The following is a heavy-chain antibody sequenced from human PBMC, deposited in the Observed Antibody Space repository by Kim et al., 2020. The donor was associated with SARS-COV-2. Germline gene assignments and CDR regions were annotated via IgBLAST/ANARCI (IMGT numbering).Heavy chain of an antibody. V-gene: IGHV3-30*18. CDR3: AKIRWGSRWFLDD. D-gene: IGHD6-13*01. CDR2: ISYDGSDK. J-gene: IGHJ4*02. Sequence: GGSLRLSCAASGFSLSDYDMHWARQAPGKGLEWVAFISYDGSDKYHADSVKGRFTISRDNSKNTLFLQMNSLRVDDTAVYYCAKIRWGSRWFLDDWGQGTLVTVSS. CDR1: GFSLSDYD.